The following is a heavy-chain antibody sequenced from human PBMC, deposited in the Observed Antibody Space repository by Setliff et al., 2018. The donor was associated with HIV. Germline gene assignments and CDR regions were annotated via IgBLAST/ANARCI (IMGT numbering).Heavy chain of an antibody. D-gene: IGHD4-17*01. V-gene: IGHV4-38-2*02. CDR1: GYAITSGFY. Sequence: SETLSLTCAVSGYAITSGFYWGWIRQPPGKGLEWIGSIYHSGTTNYNSSLKSRVTISVDTSKNQFSLKLSSVTAADTAVYYCARDPPGYGDSKDYWGQGKLVTVSS. CDR3: ARDPPGYGDSKDY. CDR2: IYHSGTT. J-gene: IGHJ4*02.